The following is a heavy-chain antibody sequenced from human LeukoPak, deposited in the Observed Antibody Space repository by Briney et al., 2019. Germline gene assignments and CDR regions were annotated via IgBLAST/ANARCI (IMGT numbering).Heavy chain of an antibody. CDR1: GYTFTSYY. J-gene: IGHJ4*02. Sequence: ASVKVSCKASGYTFTSYYRHWVRQAPGQGLEWMGILNPSGGSTSYAQKFQGRVTMTRDTSTSTVYMELSSLRSDDTAVYYCARHGWLKWELQIPYYFDYWGQGTLVTVSS. D-gene: IGHD1-26*01. CDR3: ARHGWLKWELQIPYYFDY. V-gene: IGHV1-46*01. CDR2: LNPSGGST.